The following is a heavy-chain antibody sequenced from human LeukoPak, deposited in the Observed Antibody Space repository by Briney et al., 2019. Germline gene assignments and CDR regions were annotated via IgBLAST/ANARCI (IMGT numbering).Heavy chain of an antibody. Sequence: GASVKVSCKASGYAFTGYYMHWVRQAPGQGLEWMGWINPNSGGTNYAQKFQGRVTMTRDTSISTAYMELSRLRSDDTAVYYCARERPPKGDNWFDPWGQGTLVTVSS. D-gene: IGHD3-16*01. J-gene: IGHJ5*02. CDR1: GYAFTGYY. V-gene: IGHV1-2*02. CDR3: ARERPPKGDNWFDP. CDR2: INPNSGGT.